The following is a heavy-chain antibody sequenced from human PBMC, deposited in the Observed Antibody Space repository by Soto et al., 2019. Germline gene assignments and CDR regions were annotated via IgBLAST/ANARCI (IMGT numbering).Heavy chain of an antibody. CDR2: ISYDGSNK. CDR3: AKVLSGLNGMDV. V-gene: IGHV3-30*18. Sequence: SLRLSCAASGFTFSSYGMHWVRQAPGKGLEWVAVISYDGSNKYYADSVKGRFTIYRDNSKNTLYLQINSLRAEDTAVYYCAKVLSGLNGMDVWGQGTTVTVSS. J-gene: IGHJ6*02. CDR1: GFTFSSYG. D-gene: IGHD3-10*01.